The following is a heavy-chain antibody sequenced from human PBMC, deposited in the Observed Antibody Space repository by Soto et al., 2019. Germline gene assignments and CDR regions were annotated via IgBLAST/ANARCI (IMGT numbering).Heavy chain of an antibody. J-gene: IGHJ4*02. CDR3: LNGTESSGGDY. D-gene: IGHD3-22*01. Sequence: EVQLLESGGGLAQPGGSLRLSCAASGFTFSTYAMGWVRQAPGMGLEWLSAITGSGDSTYYADSVKGRFTISRDNSQNILYLQRNSLRAEDTAVYYCLNGTESSGGDYWGQGTLVTVSS. CDR2: ITGSGDST. V-gene: IGHV3-23*01. CDR1: GFTFSTYA.